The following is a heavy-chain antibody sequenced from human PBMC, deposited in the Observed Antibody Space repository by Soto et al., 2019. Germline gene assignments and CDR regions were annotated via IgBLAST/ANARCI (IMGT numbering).Heavy chain of an antibody. D-gene: IGHD3-3*01. V-gene: IGHV1-69*02. Sequence: QAQLVQSGAVVKKPGSSVVVSCKASGITDGSFIISWVRQAPGQGLEWMGKTAPMFKQTFYARRFEGRVTITADTSANTVYMELTDLRFEDTAVYYCTTLGPWGQGTQVTVS. J-gene: IGHJ5*02. CDR1: GITDGSFI. CDR2: TAPMFKQT. CDR3: TTLGP.